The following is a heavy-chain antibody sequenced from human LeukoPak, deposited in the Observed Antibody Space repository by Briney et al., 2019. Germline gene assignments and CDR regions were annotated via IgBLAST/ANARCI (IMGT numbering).Heavy chain of an antibody. Sequence: SETLSLTCAVYGGSFSGYYWSWIRQPPGKGLEWIGEINHSGSTNYNPSLKSRVTISVDTSKNQFSLKLSSVTAADTAVYYCARVSGYYGSGRPPSGRSYYYKDVWGKGTTVTVSS. V-gene: IGHV4-34*01. CDR1: GGSFSGYY. CDR2: INHSGST. D-gene: IGHD3-10*01. CDR3: ARVSGYYGSGRPPSGRSYYYKDV. J-gene: IGHJ6*03.